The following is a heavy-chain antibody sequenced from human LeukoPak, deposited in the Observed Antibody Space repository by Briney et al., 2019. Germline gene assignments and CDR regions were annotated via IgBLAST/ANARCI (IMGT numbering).Heavy chain of an antibody. D-gene: IGHD5-18*01. J-gene: IGHJ4*02. CDR3: ARGAAMARGLDY. CDR1: GGSISSGDYY. V-gene: IGHV4-30-4*01. Sequence: SETLSLTCTVSGGSISSGDYYWSWIRQPPGTGLEWIGYIYYSGSTYYNPSLKSRVTISVDTSKNQFSLKLSSVTAADTAVYYCARGAAMARGLDYWGRGTLVTVSS. CDR2: IYYSGST.